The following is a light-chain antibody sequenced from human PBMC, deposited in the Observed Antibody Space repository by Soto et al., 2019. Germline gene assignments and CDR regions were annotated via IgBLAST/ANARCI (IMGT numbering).Light chain of an antibody. CDR2: DAS. CDR3: QQRGNWPPAIT. V-gene: IGKV3-11*01. Sequence: EIVLTQSPATLSLSPGERATLSCRASQSISTYLAWYQQKPGQAPRLLMYDASQRATGIPPRFSGSGSGTVFTLTISSLEPEDFAVYYCQQRGNWPPAITFGQGTRLEIK. CDR1: QSISTY. J-gene: IGKJ5*01.